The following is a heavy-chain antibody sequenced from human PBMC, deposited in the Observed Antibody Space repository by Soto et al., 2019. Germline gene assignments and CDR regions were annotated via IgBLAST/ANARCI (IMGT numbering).Heavy chain of an antibody. CDR3: ARGLRNYYDRSGLQY. Sequence: PGGSLRLSCAASGFTFSNYEMNWVRQAPGKGLEWVSYISYSGSTIYYADSVKGRFTISRDNSKNSLYLQMNSLRAEDTAVYYCARGLRNYYDRSGLQYWGQGTLVTVSS. D-gene: IGHD3-22*01. V-gene: IGHV3-48*03. J-gene: IGHJ4*02. CDR1: GFTFSNYE. CDR2: ISYSGSTI.